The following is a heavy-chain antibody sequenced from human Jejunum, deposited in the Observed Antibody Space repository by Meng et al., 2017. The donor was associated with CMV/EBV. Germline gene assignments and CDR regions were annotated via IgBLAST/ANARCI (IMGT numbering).Heavy chain of an antibody. V-gene: IGHV4-59*01. J-gene: IGHJ5*02. CDR1: GGSITNYY. D-gene: IGHD1-7*01. Sequence: GGSITNYYGSWIRRPPGEGLECIRYLYYSATAYYRPSLRSRVTISVDTTKNQFSLRLSSVTAADTAVYFCATTLYPIPFLNYFDPWGQGTLGTVSS. CDR3: ATTLYPIPFLNYFDP. CDR2: LYYSATA.